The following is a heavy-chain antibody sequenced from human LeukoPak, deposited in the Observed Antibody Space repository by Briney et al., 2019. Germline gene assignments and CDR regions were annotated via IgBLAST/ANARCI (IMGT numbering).Heavy chain of an antibody. CDR2: IYYGGST. D-gene: IGHD2-15*01. CDR3: ASLVAATPGWFDP. Sequence: PSETLSLTCAVYGGSFSGYYWSWIRQPPGKGLEWIGYIYYGGSTYYNPSLKSRVTISVDTSKNQFSLKLSSVTAADTAVYYCASLVAATPGWFDPWGQGTLVTVSS. J-gene: IGHJ5*02. V-gene: IGHV4-30-4*08. CDR1: GGSFSGYY.